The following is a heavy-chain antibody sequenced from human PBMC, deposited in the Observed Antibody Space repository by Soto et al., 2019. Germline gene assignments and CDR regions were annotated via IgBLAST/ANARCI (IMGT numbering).Heavy chain of an antibody. Sequence: GGSLRLSCAASGFTFSSYAMSWVRQAPGKGLEWVSAISGSGGSTNYADSVKGRFTISRDNSKNTPYLQMNSLRAEDMAVYYCAKDYPLPAALVWDDYYGMDVWGQGTTVTVSS. J-gene: IGHJ6*02. V-gene: IGHV3-23*01. CDR2: ISGSGGST. CDR1: GFTFSSYA. D-gene: IGHD2-2*01. CDR3: AKDYPLPAALVWDDYYGMDV.